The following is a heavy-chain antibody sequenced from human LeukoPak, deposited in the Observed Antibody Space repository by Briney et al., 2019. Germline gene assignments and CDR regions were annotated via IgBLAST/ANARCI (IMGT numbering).Heavy chain of an antibody. CDR2: VYNTGST. J-gene: IGHJ3*02. V-gene: IGHV4-4*07. Sequence: PSETLSLTCTVSVGSITTHYWSWIRQPAGREVEWIGRVYNTGSTKYNPSLESRVTMSVDTSSNRFSLRLRSVTAADTAVYYCARDLLGDYGTFDIWGQGAMVTVSS. CDR3: ARDLLGDYGTFDI. D-gene: IGHD4-17*01. CDR1: VGSITTHY.